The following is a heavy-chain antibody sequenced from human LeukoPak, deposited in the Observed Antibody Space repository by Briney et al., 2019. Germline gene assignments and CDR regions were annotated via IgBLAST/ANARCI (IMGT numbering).Heavy chain of an antibody. V-gene: IGHV3-30*18. CDR1: GFTFSSYG. CDR2: ISYDGSNK. D-gene: IGHD5-12*01. Sequence: PGRSLRLSCAASGFTFSSYGMHWVRQAPGKGLEWVAVISYDGSNKYYADSVKGRFTISRDNSKNTLYLQMNSLRAEDTAVYYCAKGYSGYDYYYYYYMDVWGKGTTVTVSS. J-gene: IGHJ6*03. CDR3: AKGYSGYDYYYYYYMDV.